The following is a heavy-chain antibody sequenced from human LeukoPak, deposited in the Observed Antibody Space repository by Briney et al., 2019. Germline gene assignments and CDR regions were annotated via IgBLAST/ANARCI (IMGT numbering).Heavy chain of an antibody. J-gene: IGHJ4*02. CDR3: ARGKIGVAARRLDY. Sequence: ASVKVSCKASGYTFTGYYMHWVRQAPGQGLEWMGWINPNSGGTNYAQKFQGRVTMTRNTSISTAYMELSSLRSEDTAVYYCARGKIGVAARRLDYWGQGTLVTVSS. CDR2: INPNSGGT. D-gene: IGHD6-6*01. V-gene: IGHV1-2*02. CDR1: GYTFTGYY.